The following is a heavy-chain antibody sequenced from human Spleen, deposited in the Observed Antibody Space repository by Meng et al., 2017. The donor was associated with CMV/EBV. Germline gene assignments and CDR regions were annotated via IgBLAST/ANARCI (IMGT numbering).Heavy chain of an antibody. J-gene: IGHJ5*02. Sequence: SGFTFSDHHMGWIRQAPGKGLEWVSYISRSDSRYYADSVKGRFTISRDNARKSLYLQMNSLRDDDTAVYYCARGVPPCGGDCYSEWPWGQGTLVTVSS. CDR1: GFTFSDHH. CDR2: ISRSDSR. V-gene: IGHV3-11*01. CDR3: ARGVPPCGGDCYSEWP. D-gene: IGHD2-21*02.